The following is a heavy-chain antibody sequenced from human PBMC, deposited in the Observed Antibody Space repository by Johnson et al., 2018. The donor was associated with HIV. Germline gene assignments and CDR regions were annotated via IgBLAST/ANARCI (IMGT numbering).Heavy chain of an antibody. Sequence: VQLVESGGGLVQPGGSLRLSCAASGFTVSSNYMSWVRQAPGKGLEWVSAITGSGAITYYADSVKGRLTISRDNSKNPLYLQMNSLRAEDTAVYYCTTRRVVGATPTPDDAFDIWGQGTMVTVSS. D-gene: IGHD1-26*01. J-gene: IGHJ3*02. CDR3: TTRRVVGATPTPDDAFDI. V-gene: IGHV3-23*04. CDR2: ITGSGAIT. CDR1: GFTVSSNY.